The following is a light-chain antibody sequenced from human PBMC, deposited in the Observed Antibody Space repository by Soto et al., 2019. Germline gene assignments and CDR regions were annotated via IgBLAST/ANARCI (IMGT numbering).Light chain of an antibody. CDR3: QQSYSSPRT. CDR2: GAS. J-gene: IGKJ4*01. Sequence: DIQMTQSPSSLSASVGDRVTITCRASLTIHTYLNWYQQKPGKAPTLLIYGASTLQDGVPSRFGGSGSVTDFTLTISSLQPEDFATYYCQQSYSSPRTFGGGTKVEIK. CDR1: LTIHTY. V-gene: IGKV1-39*01.